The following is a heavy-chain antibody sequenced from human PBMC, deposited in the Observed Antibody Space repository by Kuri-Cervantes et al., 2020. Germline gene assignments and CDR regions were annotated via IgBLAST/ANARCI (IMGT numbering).Heavy chain of an antibody. Sequence: GGSLRLSCAASGFTFSSYGMHWVRQAPGKGLEWVAVISYDGSNKYYADPVKGRFTISRDNSKNTLYLQMNSLRAEDTAVYYCAKYSGSYDYYYGMDVWGQGTTVTVSS. J-gene: IGHJ6*02. V-gene: IGHV3-30*18. CDR3: AKYSGSYDYYYGMDV. CDR1: GFTFSSYG. D-gene: IGHD1-26*01. CDR2: ISYDGSNK.